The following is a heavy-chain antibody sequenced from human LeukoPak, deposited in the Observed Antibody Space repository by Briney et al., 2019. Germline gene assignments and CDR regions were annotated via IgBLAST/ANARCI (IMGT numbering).Heavy chain of an antibody. CDR1: GFNFSRFG. J-gene: IGHJ4*02. V-gene: IGHV3-30*02. CDR3: AKVFWFGNGSYIFAH. D-gene: IGHD1-26*01. CDR2: IHYDGGNK. Sequence: GGSLRLSCAASGFNFSRFGMHCVRQAPGKGLEWLAFIHYDGGNKYYADSVKGRFTISRDNSKNTLYLQMNSLRAEDTAVYYCAKVFWFGNGSYIFAHWGQGTLVTVSS.